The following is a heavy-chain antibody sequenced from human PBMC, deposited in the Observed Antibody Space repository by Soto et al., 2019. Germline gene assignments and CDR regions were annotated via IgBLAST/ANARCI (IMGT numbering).Heavy chain of an antibody. D-gene: IGHD2-21*02. CDR3: ARDSRSTVTAYPSAFDI. Sequence: QVQLVESGGGVVQPGRSLRLSCAASGFTFSGYAMHWVRQALGKGLEWVAVISYDGSNKYYANSVKGRLTISRDNSKNTLYLQMNSLRAEDTAVYYCARDSRSTVTAYPSAFDIWGQGTMVTVSS. V-gene: IGHV3-30*04. J-gene: IGHJ3*02. CDR1: GFTFSGYA. CDR2: ISYDGSNK.